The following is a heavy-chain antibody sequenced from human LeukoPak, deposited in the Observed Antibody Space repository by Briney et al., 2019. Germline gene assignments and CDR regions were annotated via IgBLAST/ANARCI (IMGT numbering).Heavy chain of an antibody. V-gene: IGHV1-2*02. CDR1: GYTFTAYY. D-gene: IGHD2/OR15-2a*01. CDR3: ASYPKYVSTPPYDY. J-gene: IGHJ4*02. CDR2: INPTTGDT. Sequence: ASVKVSCKASGYTFTAYYLHWVRQAPGQRLEWMLWINPTTGDTESAQNLQGRFTMTRDTTISTTYLELTSLTPEDTRVYSGASYPKYVSTPPYDYWGQGTLVAVSS.